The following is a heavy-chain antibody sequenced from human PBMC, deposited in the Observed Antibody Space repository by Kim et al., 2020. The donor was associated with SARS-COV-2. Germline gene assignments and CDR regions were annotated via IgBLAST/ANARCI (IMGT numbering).Heavy chain of an antibody. J-gene: IGHJ4*02. CDR3: ARSQTAEYFDY. D-gene: IGHD6-19*01. Sequence: SETLSLTCTVSGGSISSGGYYWSWIRQHPGKGLEWIGYIYYSGSTYYNPSLKSRVTISVDTSKNQFSLKLSSVTAADTAVYYCARSQTAEYFDYWGQGTLVTVSS. CDR2: IYYSGST. V-gene: IGHV4-31*03. CDR1: GGSISSGGYY.